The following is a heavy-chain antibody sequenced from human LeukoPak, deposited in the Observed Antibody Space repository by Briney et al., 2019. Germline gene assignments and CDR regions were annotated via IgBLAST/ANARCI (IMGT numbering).Heavy chain of an antibody. D-gene: IGHD3-10*01. CDR1: GFTFSSYE. V-gene: IGHV3-48*03. Sequence: GGSLRLSCAASGFTFSSYEMNWVRQAQGKGLEWVSYISSSGSTIYYADSVKGRFTISRDNAKNSLYLQMNSLRAEDTAVYYCARENSGYFDYWGQGTLVTVSS. CDR3: ARENSGYFDY. CDR2: ISSSGSTI. J-gene: IGHJ4*02.